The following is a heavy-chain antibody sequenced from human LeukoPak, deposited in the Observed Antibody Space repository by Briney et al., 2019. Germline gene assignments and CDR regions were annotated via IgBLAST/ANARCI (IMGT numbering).Heavy chain of an antibody. D-gene: IGHD5-24*01. Sequence: SETLSLTCTVSGVSISSYYWSWIRQPPGKGLEWIGYIYTSGSTNYNPSPKSRVTISVDTSKNQFSLKLSSVTAADTAVYYCASREMATISTPEGYFDLWGRGTLVTVSS. CDR3: ASREMATISTPEGYFDL. V-gene: IGHV4-4*09. CDR2: IYTSGST. CDR1: GVSISSYY. J-gene: IGHJ2*01.